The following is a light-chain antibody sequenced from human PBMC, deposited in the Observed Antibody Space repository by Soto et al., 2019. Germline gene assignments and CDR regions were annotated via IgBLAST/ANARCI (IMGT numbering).Light chain of an antibody. J-gene: IGKJ3*01. CDR3: QQYDNRLVFT. Sequence: DIPMTQSPSSLSASVGDRVTITCQASQDISNYLNWYQQKPGKAPKLLIYDASNLETGVPSRCSGSGSGTDFTFTISSLQPEDIATYYCQQYDNRLVFTFGPGTKVDIK. V-gene: IGKV1-33*01. CDR2: DAS. CDR1: QDISNY.